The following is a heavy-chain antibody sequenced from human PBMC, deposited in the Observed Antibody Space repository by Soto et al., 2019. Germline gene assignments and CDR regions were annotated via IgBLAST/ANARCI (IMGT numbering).Heavy chain of an antibody. CDR1: GGSFSGYY. V-gene: IGHV4-34*01. CDR3: ARGYGRVFDY. CDR2: INHSGST. D-gene: IGHD4-17*01. J-gene: IGHJ4*02. Sequence: QVQLQQWGAGLLKPSETLSLTCAVYGGSFSGYYWSWIRQPPGKGLEWIGEINHSGSTNYNPFLKSRVTISVDTSKNQFSLKLSSVTAADTAVYYCARGYGRVFDYWGQGTLVTVSS.